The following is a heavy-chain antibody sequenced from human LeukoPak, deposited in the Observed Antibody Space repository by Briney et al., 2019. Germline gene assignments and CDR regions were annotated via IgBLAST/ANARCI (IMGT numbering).Heavy chain of an antibody. J-gene: IGHJ3*02. CDR1: GYTFTTYG. CDR2: ISGYNSNT. Sequence: GASVKVSCKASGYTFTTYGISWVRQATGQGPEWMGWISGYNSNTNYAQKVQGRVTMTTDTSTSTAYMELRSLRSDDTAVYYCARLTYYDFWSGYNYAFDIWGQGTMVTVSS. D-gene: IGHD3-3*01. V-gene: IGHV1-18*01. CDR3: ARLTYYDFWSGYNYAFDI.